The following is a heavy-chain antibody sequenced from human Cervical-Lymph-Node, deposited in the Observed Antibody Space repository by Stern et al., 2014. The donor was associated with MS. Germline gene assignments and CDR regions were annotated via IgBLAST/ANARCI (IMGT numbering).Heavy chain of an antibody. J-gene: IGHJ6*02. D-gene: IGHD5-12*01. Sequence: VQLVESGGGLVKPGGSLRLSCAASGFTFSSYSMNWVRQAPGKGLEWVSSIRSSSKNIYYADSVRGRFTISRDNAKNSLHLQMNSLRVEDTAVYYCAREGGISDYDLYYYYGMDVWGQGTTVTVSS. CDR3: AREGGISDYDLYYYYGMDV. V-gene: IGHV3-21*01. CDR2: IRSSSKNI. CDR1: GFTFSSYS.